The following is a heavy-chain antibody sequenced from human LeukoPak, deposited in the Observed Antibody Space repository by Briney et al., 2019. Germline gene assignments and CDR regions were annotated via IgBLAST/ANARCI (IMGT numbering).Heavy chain of an antibody. CDR3: ANGPHYNILTGFYKVRSHLDY. CDR1: GFTFGDYA. J-gene: IGHJ4*02. V-gene: IGHV3-9*01. D-gene: IGHD3-9*01. CDR2: ISWNSGSI. Sequence: QPGGSLRLSCTASGFTFGDYAMHWVRQAPGKGLEWVSGISWNSGSIVYADSVKGRFTISRDNYKNTLYLQMNSLRAEDTAMYYCANGPHYNILTGFYKVRSHLDYWGQGTLVTVSS.